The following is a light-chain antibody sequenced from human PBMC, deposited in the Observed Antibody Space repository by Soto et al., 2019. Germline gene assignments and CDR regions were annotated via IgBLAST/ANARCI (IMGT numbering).Light chain of an antibody. CDR3: QSYDSNLSVV. CDR1: SSNIGTGYD. V-gene: IGLV1-40*01. Sequence: QSVLTRPPSVSGAPGQRVTISCTGSSSNIGTGYDVHWYQQLPGTAPKLLIYGNSNRPSGVPDRFSGSKSGTSASLAITGLQAEDEADYYCQSYDSNLSVVFGGGTQLTVL. J-gene: IGLJ2*01. CDR2: GNS.